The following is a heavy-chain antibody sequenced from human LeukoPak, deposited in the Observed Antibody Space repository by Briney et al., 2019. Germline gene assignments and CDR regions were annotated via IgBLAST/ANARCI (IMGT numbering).Heavy chain of an antibody. CDR2: ISGTGDRT. J-gene: IGHJ3*01. CDR3: VKDLLCTDASCLTEVFDF. D-gene: IGHD2-8*01. Sequence: VQPGGSLRLSCAASGFTFSTYAMSWVRQTPEKGLEWVSAISGTGDRTYHADSVKGRFTISRDNSQNTLYLQMDSLRDEDTAVYYCVKDLLCTDASCLTEVFDFWGQGTMVTVSS. V-gene: IGHV3-23*01. CDR1: GFTFSTYA.